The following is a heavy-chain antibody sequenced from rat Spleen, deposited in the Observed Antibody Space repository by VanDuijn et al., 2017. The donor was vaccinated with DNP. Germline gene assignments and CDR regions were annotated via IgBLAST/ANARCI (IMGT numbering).Heavy chain of an antibody. Sequence: EVQLVESGGGLVQPGRSLKLSCAASGFTFSNFGMAWVRQTPTKGLEWVASISTGSGNTNYRDSVKGRFTISRDNAKNTLYLQMDSLRSEDTATYYCARHRTIMPYYYSMDAWGQGASVTVSS. V-gene: IGHV5S13*01. CDR3: ARHRTIMPYYYSMDA. CDR1: GFTFSNFG. J-gene: IGHJ4*01. D-gene: IGHD1-12*01. CDR2: ISTGSGNT.